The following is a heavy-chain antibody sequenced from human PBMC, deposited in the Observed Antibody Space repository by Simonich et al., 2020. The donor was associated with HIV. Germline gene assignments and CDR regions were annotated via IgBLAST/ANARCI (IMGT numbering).Heavy chain of an antibody. V-gene: IGHV4-34*01. Sequence: QVQLQQWGAGLLKPSETLSLTCAVYGGSFSGYYWSWIRQPPGKGLEWIGEINHSCITNYKSSLNSRATISVDKSKNQFSLKLSSVTAADTAIYYCARRDRELILYFDYWGQGNLVTVSS. J-gene: IGHJ4*02. CDR1: GGSFSGYY. CDR3: ARRDRELILYFDY. D-gene: IGHD3-3*01. CDR2: INHSCIT.